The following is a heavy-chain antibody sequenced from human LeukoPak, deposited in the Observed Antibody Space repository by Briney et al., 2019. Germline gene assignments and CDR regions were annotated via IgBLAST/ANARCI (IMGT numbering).Heavy chain of an antibody. D-gene: IGHD1-26*01. V-gene: IGHV1-46*01. CDR3: ARDLDEGALGSWFDP. J-gene: IGHJ5*02. CDR2: INPSGGST. CDR1: GYTFTSYY. Sequence: GASVKVSCKASGYTFTSYYMHWVRQAPGQGLEWMGIINPSGGSTSYAQKFQGRVTMTRDTSTSTVYMELSSLRSEDTAVYYCARDLDEGALGSWFDPWGQGTLVTVSS.